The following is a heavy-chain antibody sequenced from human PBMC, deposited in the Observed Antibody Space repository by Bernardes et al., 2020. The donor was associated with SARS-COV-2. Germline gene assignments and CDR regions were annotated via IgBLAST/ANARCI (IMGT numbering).Heavy chain of an antibody. CDR1: GFTFSSYW. CDR3: AREAGESNGMDL. CDR2: IKQHGNEK. V-gene: IGHV3-7*01. D-gene: IGHD3-10*01. J-gene: IGHJ6*02. Sequence: GGSLRLSCVGSGFTFSSYWMSWVRQAPGKGLEWVANIKQHGNEKNYVNSVKGRFTISRDNAKNSLYLQMNGLRAEDTALYYCAREAGESNGMDLWGQGTTVTVS.